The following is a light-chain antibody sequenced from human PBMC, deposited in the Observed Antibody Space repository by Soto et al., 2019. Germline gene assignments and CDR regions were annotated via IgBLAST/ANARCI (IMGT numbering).Light chain of an antibody. CDR3: QQYGSSPPIT. J-gene: IGKJ5*01. Sequence: EIVLTQSPATLSVSPGERATLSCRASQSVSSNLAWYQQKPGQAPRLLIYDASNRATGIAARFSGGGSGTDFTLTISRLEPEDFAVYYCQQYGSSPPITFGQGTRLEIK. V-gene: IGKV3-20*01. CDR2: DAS. CDR1: QSVSSN.